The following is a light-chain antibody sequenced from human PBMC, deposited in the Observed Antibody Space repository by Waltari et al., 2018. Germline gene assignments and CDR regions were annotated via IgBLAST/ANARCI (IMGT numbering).Light chain of an antibody. Sequence: QSVLTQPPSASVTPGQRVTISCSGSYSNIGNNYVYWYQRLPGTPPKLLIFRNKPRPSGGPDRFSGSKSGTSDALSISGLRSEDGADYDCAEWDYRLTAHYVFGTGTKVTVL. V-gene: IGLV1-47*01. J-gene: IGLJ1*01. CDR3: AEWDYRLTAHYV. CDR2: RNK. CDR1: YSNIGNNY.